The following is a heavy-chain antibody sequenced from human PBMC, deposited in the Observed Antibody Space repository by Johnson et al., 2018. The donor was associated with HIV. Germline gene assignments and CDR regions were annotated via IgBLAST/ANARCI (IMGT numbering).Heavy chain of an antibody. Sequence: QVQLVESGGGLVKPGGSLRLSCAASGFTFSDYYMSWIRQAPGKGLEWVSYIISSGTTIYYADSVKGRFTISRDNSKNTLYLQMNSLRAEDTAVYYCARECEPAGLAFDIWGQGTMVTVSS. D-gene: IGHD1-14*01. V-gene: IGHV3-11*04. J-gene: IGHJ3*02. CDR1: GFTFSDYY. CDR3: ARECEPAGLAFDI. CDR2: IISSGTTI.